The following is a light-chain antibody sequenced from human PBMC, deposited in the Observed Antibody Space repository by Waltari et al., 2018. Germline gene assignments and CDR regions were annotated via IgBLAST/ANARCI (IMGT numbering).Light chain of an antibody. CDR1: TSDVWKYNL. J-gene: IGLJ3*02. Sequence: QSALTQTATVSGSPGQSITISCTGTTSDVWKYNLASWYQQHPGKAPTLIIYDVNKRPSGVSNRFSGSKSGNTASLTISGLQAADEAYYYCCSYAGSAISVFGGGTKVTVL. V-gene: IGLV2-23*02. CDR2: DVN. CDR3: CSYAGSAISV.